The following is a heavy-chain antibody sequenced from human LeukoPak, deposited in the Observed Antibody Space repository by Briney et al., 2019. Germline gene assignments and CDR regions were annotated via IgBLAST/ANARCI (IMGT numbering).Heavy chain of an antibody. CDR1: GGTFSSYA. D-gene: IGHD3-3*01. J-gene: IGHJ6*02. Sequence: ASVKVSCKASGGTFSSYAISWVRQAPGQGLEWMGGIIPIIGTANYAQKFQGRVTITADESTSTAYMELSSLRSEDTAVYYCGRNYDVWSGYGYYYYGMDVWGQGTTVTVSS. V-gene: IGHV1-69*01. CDR3: GRNYDVWSGYGYYYYGMDV. CDR2: IIPIIGTA.